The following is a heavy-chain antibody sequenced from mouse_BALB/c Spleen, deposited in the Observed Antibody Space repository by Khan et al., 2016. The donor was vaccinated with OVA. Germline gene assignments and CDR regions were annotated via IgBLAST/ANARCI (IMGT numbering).Heavy chain of an antibody. J-gene: IGHJ4*01. D-gene: IGHD2-14*01. CDR3: ARVGYNGTMDY. CDR1: GYTFTNNG. Sequence: QIQLVQSGPELKKPGETVKISCKAFGYTFTNNGMNWVKLAPGQGFKWMGWINTYTGKAAYADDFKGRFAFSLETSASTAYLQINNLKNEDTATXFCARVGYNGTMDYWGQGTSVTVSS. V-gene: IGHV9-3-1*01. CDR2: INTYTGKA.